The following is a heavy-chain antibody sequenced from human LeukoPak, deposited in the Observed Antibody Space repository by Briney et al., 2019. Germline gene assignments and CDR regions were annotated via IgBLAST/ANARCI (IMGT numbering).Heavy chain of an antibody. V-gene: IGHV1-2*04. CDR2: INPNSGGT. Sequence: ASVKVSCRASGYTFTGYYMHWVRQAPGQGLEWMGWINPNSGGTNYAQKFQGWVTMTRDTSISTAYMELSSLRSEDTAVYYCAREPFAAARPPFDYWGQGTLVTVSS. CDR3: AREPFAAARPPFDY. D-gene: IGHD6-6*01. J-gene: IGHJ4*02. CDR1: GYTFTGYY.